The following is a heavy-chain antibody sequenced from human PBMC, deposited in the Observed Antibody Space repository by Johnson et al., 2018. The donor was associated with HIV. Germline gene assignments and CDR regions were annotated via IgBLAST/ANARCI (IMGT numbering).Heavy chain of an antibody. J-gene: IGHJ3*02. Sequence: EVQLVESGGGVVQPGKSLTLSCVGSGLSFSNFGIHWVRQAPGKGPEWVANIKQDGSDKNYVDSVKGRFTISRDNAKNSLYLQMNSLRPEDTAVYYCARERWSAYYGAFDIWGHGTLVTVSS. V-gene: IGHV3-7*01. D-gene: IGHD3-3*01. CDR1: GLSFSNFG. CDR2: IKQDGSDK. CDR3: ARERWSAYYGAFDI.